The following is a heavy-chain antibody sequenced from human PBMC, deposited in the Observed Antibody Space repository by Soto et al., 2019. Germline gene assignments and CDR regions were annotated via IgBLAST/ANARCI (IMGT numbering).Heavy chain of an antibody. V-gene: IGHV1-3*01. J-gene: IGHJ6*02. D-gene: IGHD3-10*01. CDR3: ARDSRRGRGSGSYLGYYYGMDV. Sequence: ASVKVSCKASGYTFTSYAMHWVRQAPGQRLEWMGWINAGNGNTKYSQKFQGRVTITRDTSASTAYMELSSLRSEDTAVYYCARDSRRGRGSGSYLGYYYGMDVWGQGTTVTVSS. CDR2: INAGNGNT. CDR1: GYTFTSYA.